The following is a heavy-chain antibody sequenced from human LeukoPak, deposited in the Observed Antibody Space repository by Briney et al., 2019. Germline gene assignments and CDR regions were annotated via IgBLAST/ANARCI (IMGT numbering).Heavy chain of an antibody. D-gene: IGHD5-12*01. CDR1: GLTFSTQS. Sequence: PGGSLRLSCVVSGLTFSTQSMIWVRQAPGRGLEWVSSIDSSSTYIYYAASVKGRFTISRDNAKNSLFLQMNSLRAEDTAVYYCARESVVAQNFDYWGQGTLVTVSS. V-gene: IGHV3-21*01. J-gene: IGHJ4*02. CDR2: IDSSSTYI. CDR3: ARESVVAQNFDY.